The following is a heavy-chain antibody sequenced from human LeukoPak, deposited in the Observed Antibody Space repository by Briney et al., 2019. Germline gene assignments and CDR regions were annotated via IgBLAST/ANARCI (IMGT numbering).Heavy chain of an antibody. CDR1: GYTFTSYY. J-gene: IGHJ4*02. CDR2: INPSGGST. V-gene: IGHV1-46*01. D-gene: IGHD2-15*01. Sequence: AASVKVSCKASGYTFTSYYMHWVRQAPGQGLEWMGIINPSGGSTSYAQKFQGRVTMTRDTSTSTVYMELSSLRSEDTAVYYCARNGDIVVVVARFDYWGQGTLVTVSS. CDR3: ARNGDIVVVVARFDY.